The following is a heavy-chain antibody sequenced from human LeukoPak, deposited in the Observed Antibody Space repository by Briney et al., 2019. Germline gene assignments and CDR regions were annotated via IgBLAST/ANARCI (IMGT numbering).Heavy chain of an antibody. D-gene: IGHD7-27*01. J-gene: IGHJ4*02. Sequence: ASVTVSCKASGYTFTSYDINWMRQATGQGPEWMGWMSPNSGNTGYAQKFQGRVTMTRDTSTGTAYLELSSLRSEDSAVYYCVRTPPNWGADFWGQGTLVTVSS. V-gene: IGHV1-8*01. CDR3: VRTPPNWGADF. CDR1: GYTFTSYD. CDR2: MSPNSGNT.